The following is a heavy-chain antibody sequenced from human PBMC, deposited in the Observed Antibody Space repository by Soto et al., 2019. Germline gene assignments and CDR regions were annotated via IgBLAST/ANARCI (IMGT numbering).Heavy chain of an antibody. CDR1: GGSFSGYY. CDR3: AEGLELKPFDY. J-gene: IGHJ4*02. V-gene: IGHV4-34*01. Sequence: QVQLQQWGAGLLKPSETLSLTCAVYGGSFSGYYWSWIRQPPGKGLEWIGEINHSGSTNCNPSLKSRVTISVDTSKNQFSLKLSSVTAADTAVYYCAEGLELKPFDYWGQGTLVTVSS. D-gene: IGHD1-7*01. CDR2: INHSGST.